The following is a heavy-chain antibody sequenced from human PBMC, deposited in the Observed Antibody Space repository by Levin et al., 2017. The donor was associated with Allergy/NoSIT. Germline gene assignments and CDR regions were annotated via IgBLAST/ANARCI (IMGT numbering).Heavy chain of an antibody. D-gene: IGHD2-15*01. J-gene: IGHJ3*01. V-gene: IGHV3-30*18. CDR3: AKRGYCSGNTCQSHDAIDV. CDR2: IVFDGNDQ. Sequence: SCAASGFQFSLYGMHWVRQAPGKGLEWVALIVFDGNDQYYADSVKGRFTISRVNSKNTLYLQMSSLRENDTAIYYCAKRGYCSGNTCQSHDAIDVWGQGTLVIVSS. CDR1: GFQFSLYG.